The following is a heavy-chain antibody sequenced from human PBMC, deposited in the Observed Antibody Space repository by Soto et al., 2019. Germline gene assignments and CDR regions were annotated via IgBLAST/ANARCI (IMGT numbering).Heavy chain of an antibody. CDR3: ASQHSYYYDSTIAFDI. J-gene: IGHJ3*02. CDR2: ISYSGST. V-gene: IGHV4-39*01. CDR1: GGSISSGSYY. D-gene: IGHD3-22*01. Sequence: SETLSLTCTVSGGSISSGSYYWGLILQPPGKGLEWIGSISYSGSTYYNPSLKSRVTISVDTSKNQFSLKLSSVTAEDTAVYYCASQHSYYYDSTIAFDIWGQGTIVTVSS.